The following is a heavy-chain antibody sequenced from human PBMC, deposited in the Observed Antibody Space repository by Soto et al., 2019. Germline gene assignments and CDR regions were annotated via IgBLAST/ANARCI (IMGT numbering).Heavy chain of an antibody. Sequence: GASVKVSCKASGGTFSSYAISWVRQAPGQGLEWMGGIIPIFGTANYAQKFQGRVTITADKSTSTAYMELSSLRSEDTAVYYCASIEWEGYYGMDVWGQGTTVTVSS. D-gene: IGHD1-26*01. CDR1: GGTFSSYA. V-gene: IGHV1-69*06. J-gene: IGHJ6*02. CDR3: ASIEWEGYYGMDV. CDR2: IIPIFGTA.